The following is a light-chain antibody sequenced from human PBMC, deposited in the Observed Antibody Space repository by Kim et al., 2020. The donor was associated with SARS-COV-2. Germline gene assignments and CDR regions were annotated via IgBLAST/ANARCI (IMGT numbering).Light chain of an antibody. J-gene: IGKJ4*01. CDR3: QQYGSL. CDR1: QSVSSSY. V-gene: IGKV3-20*01. Sequence: EIVLTQSPGTLSLSPGERATLSYRASQSVSSSYLAWYQQKPGQAPRLLIYDASRRATGIPDRFSGSGSGTDFTLTISRLEPEDFAMYYCQQYGSLFGGGTKVDIK. CDR2: DAS.